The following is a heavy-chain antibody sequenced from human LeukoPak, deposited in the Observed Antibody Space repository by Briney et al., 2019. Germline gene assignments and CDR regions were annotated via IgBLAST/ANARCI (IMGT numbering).Heavy chain of an antibody. CDR3: ARGSNWHQPEYFLH. J-gene: IGHJ1*01. CDR1: GFTFSAYW. Sequence: GGSLRLSCAASGFTFSAYWMTWVRQAPGKGLEWVANIKQDGSETSYVDSVKGRFTISRGNAKNSLYLQMNSLRVEDTAIYYCARGSNWHQPEYFLHWGQGTLVTVSS. D-gene: IGHD6-13*01. V-gene: IGHV3-7*01. CDR2: IKQDGSET.